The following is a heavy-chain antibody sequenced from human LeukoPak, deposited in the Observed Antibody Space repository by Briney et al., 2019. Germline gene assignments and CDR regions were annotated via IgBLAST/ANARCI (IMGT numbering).Heavy chain of an antibody. CDR1: GFTFSSYA. V-gene: IGHV3-23*01. D-gene: IGHD3-16*01. CDR3: ASEKDYLPKYYFDY. Sequence: GGSLRLSCVASGFTFSSYAMSWVRQAPGKGLEWVSAISGSGGSTYYADSVKGRFTISRDNSKNTLYLQMNSLRAEDTAVYYCASEKDYLPKYYFDYWGQGTLVTVSS. J-gene: IGHJ4*02. CDR2: ISGSGGST.